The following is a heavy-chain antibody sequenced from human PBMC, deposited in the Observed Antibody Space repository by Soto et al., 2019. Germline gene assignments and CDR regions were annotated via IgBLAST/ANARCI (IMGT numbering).Heavy chain of an antibody. CDR3: AKKVPGARPFDY. Sequence: EVQLLESGGGLVQPGGSLRLSCAASGFTFSNYAMIWVRQAPGKGLEWVSAISINGGETYYADSVKGRFTISRDNSKNTLVLQMDSLRADDTAVYFCAKKVPGARPFDYWGQGTLVTVSS. CDR1: GFTFSNYA. D-gene: IGHD6-19*01. V-gene: IGHV3-23*01. J-gene: IGHJ4*02. CDR2: ISINGGET.